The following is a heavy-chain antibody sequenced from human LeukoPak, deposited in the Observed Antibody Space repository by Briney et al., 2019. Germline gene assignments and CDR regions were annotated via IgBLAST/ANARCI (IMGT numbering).Heavy chain of an antibody. Sequence: GGSLRLSCVVSGFTFTNYGMHWVRQAPGKARDWVASIAYDGSNENYAESVKGRFTISRDNSKNTLYLQLNSLRAEDTAVYYCARPSGSVTIFGVVDYFDYWGQGSLVTVSS. CDR1: GFTFTNYG. J-gene: IGHJ4*02. CDR2: IAYDGSNE. D-gene: IGHD3-3*01. CDR3: ARPSGSVTIFGVVDYFDY. V-gene: IGHV3-30*04.